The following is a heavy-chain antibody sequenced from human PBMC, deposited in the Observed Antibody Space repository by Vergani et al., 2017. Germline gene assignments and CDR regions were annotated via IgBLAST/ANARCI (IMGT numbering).Heavy chain of an antibody. CDR3: AREKYYYDSSGSXVDY. CDR1: GFTFSSYS. CDR2: ISSSSSTI. J-gene: IGHJ4*02. D-gene: IGHD3-22*01. V-gene: IGHV3-48*02. Sequence: EVQLVESGGGLVQPGGSLRLSCAASGFTFSSYSMNWVRQAPGKGLEWVSYISSSSSTIYYADSVKGRFTISRDNAKNSLYLQMNSLRDEDTAVYYCAREKYYYDSSGSXVDYWGQGTLVTVSS.